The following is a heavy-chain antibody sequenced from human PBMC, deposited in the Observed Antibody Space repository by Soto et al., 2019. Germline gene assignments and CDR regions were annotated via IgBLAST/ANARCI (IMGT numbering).Heavy chain of an antibody. Sequence: SVKVSCKASGGTFSSYTISWVRQAPGQGLEWMGRIIPILGIANYAQKFQGRVTITADKSTSTAYMELSSLRSEDTAVYYCARDRTVTNEYYYYYYMDVWGKGTTVTVSS. D-gene: IGHD4-17*01. V-gene: IGHV1-69*04. CDR3: ARDRTVTNEYYYYYYMDV. J-gene: IGHJ6*03. CDR2: IIPILGIA. CDR1: GGTFSSYT.